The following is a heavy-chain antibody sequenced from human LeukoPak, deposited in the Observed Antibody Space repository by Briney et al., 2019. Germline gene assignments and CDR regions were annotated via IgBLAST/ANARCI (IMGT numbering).Heavy chain of an antibody. V-gene: IGHV4-39*07. J-gene: IGHJ4*02. Sequence: SETLSLTCTVSGGSISSSSYYWGWIRQPPGRGLEWIGSIYYSGSTYYNPSLKSRVTISVDTSKNQFSLKLSSVTAADTAVYYCAIDAPPFMVRGALDYWGQGTLVTVSS. CDR1: GGSISSSSYY. CDR3: AIDAPPFMVRGALDY. D-gene: IGHD3-10*01. CDR2: IYYSGST.